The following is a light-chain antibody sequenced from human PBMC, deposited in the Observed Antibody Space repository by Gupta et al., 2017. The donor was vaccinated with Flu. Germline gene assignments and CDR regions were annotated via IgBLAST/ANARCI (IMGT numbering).Light chain of an antibody. CDR1: QSVSSSY. CDR2: GAS. CDR3: QQYGRSTCWT. J-gene: IGKJ1*01. V-gene: IGKV3-20*01. Sequence: EIVLTQSPATLSLSPGATATLSCRASQSVSSSYLAWYQHKPGPAPRLLIFGASRRSTVIPDRFSCSGSGTDFTLTISILEPEAFAVYYCQQYGRSTCWTFGQGTKVEIK.